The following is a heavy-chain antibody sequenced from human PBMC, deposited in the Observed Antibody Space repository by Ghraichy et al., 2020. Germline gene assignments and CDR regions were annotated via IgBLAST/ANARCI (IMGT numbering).Heavy chain of an antibody. D-gene: IGHD3-10*01. V-gene: IGHV1-8*02. CDR2: MNPNSGNT. Sequence: ASVKVSCKASGYTFSTYDINWVRQATGQGLESMGWMNPNSGNTVYAQKFQGRVTMTRDTSISTAYMEVSSLTSEDTAVYYCAKLVRAKVRWYDTTPVEAGRDVWGQGTTVTVSS. CDR1: GYTFSTYD. J-gene: IGHJ6*02. CDR3: AKLVRAKVRWYDTTPVEAGRDV.